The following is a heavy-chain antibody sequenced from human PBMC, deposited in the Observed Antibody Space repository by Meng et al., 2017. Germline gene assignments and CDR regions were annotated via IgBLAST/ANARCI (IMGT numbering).Heavy chain of an antibody. CDR2: MNPNSGNT. CDR1: GYTFTSYD. J-gene: IGHJ5*02. CDR3: ARGLAVAGTVFWFDP. Sequence: QLGRVGAEVKKPGAQVKVSCKASGYTFTSYDINWVRQATGQGLEWMGWMNPNSGNTGYAQKFQGRVTITRNTSISTAYMELSSLRSEDTAVYYCARGLAVAGTVFWFDPWGQGTLVTVSS. V-gene: IGHV1-8*03. D-gene: IGHD6-19*01.